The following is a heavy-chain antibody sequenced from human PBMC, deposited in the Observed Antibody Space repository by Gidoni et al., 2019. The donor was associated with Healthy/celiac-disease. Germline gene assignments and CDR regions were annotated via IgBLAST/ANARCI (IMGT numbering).Heavy chain of an antibody. CDR1: GYTFTGYY. CDR2: INPNSGCT. J-gene: IGHJ4*02. CDR3: ARGDYVWGSYRYTCFDY. V-gene: IGHV1-2*02. D-gene: IGHD3-16*02. Sequence: QVQLVPAGAEVKKPGASVKVSCNASGYTFTGYYMHWVRHAPGHGLEWMGWINPNSGCTNCAQKFAGRVTMTRDTSISTAYMELSRLRSDDTAVYYCARGDYVWGSYRYTCFDYWGQGTLVTVSS.